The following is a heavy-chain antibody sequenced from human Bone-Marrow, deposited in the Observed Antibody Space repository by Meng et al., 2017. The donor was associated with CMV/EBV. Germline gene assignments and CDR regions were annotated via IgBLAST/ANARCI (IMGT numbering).Heavy chain of an antibody. CDR1: GFIFNTYG. CDR3: AKALSNYDFWSGSAS. CDR2: IRWDGSDK. Sequence: LSLTCAASGFIFNTYGMHWVRQVPGKGLEWVSFIRWDGSDKFYGESLKGRFTVSRDNSKNTMYLQMTGLRAEDTAVYFCAKALSNYDFWSGSASWGQGTVVTVSS. J-gene: IGHJ5*02. D-gene: IGHD3-3*01. V-gene: IGHV3-30*02.